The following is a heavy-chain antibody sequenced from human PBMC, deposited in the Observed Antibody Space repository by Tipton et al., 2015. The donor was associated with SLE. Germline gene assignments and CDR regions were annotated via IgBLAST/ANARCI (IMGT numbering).Heavy chain of an antibody. CDR2: IYSADYT. D-gene: IGHD4/OR15-4a*01. Sequence: GSLRLSCAASGFNFVNFAMSWVRQAPGKGLEWVSVIYSADYTYYADSVKGRFTISRDNSNKTVFLQMNSLRAEDTAIYYCAKAHLTPDDFYYGMDVWGQGP. V-gene: IGHV3-23*03. CDR3: AKAHLTPDDFYYGMDV. J-gene: IGHJ6*02. CDR1: GFNFVNFA.